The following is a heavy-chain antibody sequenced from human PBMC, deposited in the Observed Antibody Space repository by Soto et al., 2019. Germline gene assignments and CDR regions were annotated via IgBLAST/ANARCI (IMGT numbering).Heavy chain of an antibody. D-gene: IGHD3-22*01. Sequence: QVQLQESGPGLVKPSQTLSLTCTVSGGSISSGGYYWSWIRQHPGKGLEWIGYIYYSGSTYYNPSLKSRVTISVDTSKNQFSLKLSSVTAADTAVYYCAGDGGSGYYYDSSGYPNGDAFDIWGQGTMVTVSS. J-gene: IGHJ3*02. V-gene: IGHV4-31*03. CDR3: AGDGGSGYYYDSSGYPNGDAFDI. CDR1: GGSISSGGYY. CDR2: IYYSGST.